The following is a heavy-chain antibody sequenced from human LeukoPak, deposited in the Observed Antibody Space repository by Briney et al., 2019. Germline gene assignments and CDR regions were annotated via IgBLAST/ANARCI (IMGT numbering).Heavy chain of an antibody. CDR3: AKRGGYCSSTSCYRGFDY. Sequence: PGGSLRLSCAASGFTFSSYGMHWVRQAPGKGLEWVAFIRYDGSNKYYADSVKGRFTISRDNSKNTLYLQMNSLRAEGTAVYYCAKRGGYCSSTSCYRGFDYWGQGTLVTVSS. V-gene: IGHV3-30*02. CDR2: IRYDGSNK. D-gene: IGHD2-2*01. J-gene: IGHJ4*02. CDR1: GFTFSSYG.